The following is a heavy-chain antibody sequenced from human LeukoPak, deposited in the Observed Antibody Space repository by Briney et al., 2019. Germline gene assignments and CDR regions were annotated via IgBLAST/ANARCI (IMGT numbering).Heavy chain of an antibody. J-gene: IGHJ4*02. V-gene: IGHV3-33*01. CDR1: GFTFSNYG. D-gene: IGHD5-18*01. CDR3: ARTVDTAMAVTFDY. CDR2: IWYDGSNK. Sequence: PGGSLRLSCAASGFTFSNYGMHWVRQAPGKGLEWVALIWYDGSNKYYADPVKGRFTISRDNSKNTLYLQMNSLRAEDTAVYHCARTVDTAMAVTFDYWGQGSLVTVSS.